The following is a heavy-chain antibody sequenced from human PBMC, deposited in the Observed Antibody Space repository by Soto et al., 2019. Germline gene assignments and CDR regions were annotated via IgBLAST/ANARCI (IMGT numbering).Heavy chain of an antibody. CDR1: GDSISTDY. Sequence: PSETLSLTCTVSGDSISTDYWSWIRQSPGKGLERIGFIYYGGSTNYNPSLKSRVTISVDTPKNQFSLKLSSVTAADTAVYYCAKNWNWGSLVHWGQGTLVIVSS. J-gene: IGHJ4*02. V-gene: IGHV4-59*08. D-gene: IGHD7-27*01. CDR2: IYYGGST. CDR3: AKNWNWGSLVH.